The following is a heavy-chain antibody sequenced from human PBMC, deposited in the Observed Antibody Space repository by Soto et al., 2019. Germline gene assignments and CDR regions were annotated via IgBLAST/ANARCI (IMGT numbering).Heavy chain of an antibody. V-gene: IGHV1-8*01. CDR2: MNAKSGDT. CDR1: GYTLSDFD. Sequence: GASVKVSCKASGYTLSDFDINWLRQASGQGPEWMGWMNAKSGDTFFAQRFQGKFNMTWDTSLSTAYMEVGSLTSDDTAMYYCARGNPFNYAGFDVWGQGTTVTVSS. D-gene: IGHD3-16*01. CDR3: ARGNPFNYAGFDV. J-gene: IGHJ6*02.